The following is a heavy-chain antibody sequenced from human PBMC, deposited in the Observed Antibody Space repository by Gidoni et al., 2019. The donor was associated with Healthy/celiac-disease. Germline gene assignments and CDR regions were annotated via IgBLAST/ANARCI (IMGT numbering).Heavy chain of an antibody. J-gene: IGHJ4*02. CDR1: GFSLSNARMG. V-gene: IGHV2-26*01. CDR2: IFSNDEK. CDR3: ARQTYYYDSSGYSADY. Sequence: QVTLKESGPVLVKPTETLTLTCTVSGFSLSNARMGVSWIRQPPGKALEWLAHIFSNDEKSYSTSLKSRLTISKDTSKSQVVLTMTNMDPVDTATYYCARQTYYYDSSGYSADYWGQGTLVTVSS. D-gene: IGHD3-22*01.